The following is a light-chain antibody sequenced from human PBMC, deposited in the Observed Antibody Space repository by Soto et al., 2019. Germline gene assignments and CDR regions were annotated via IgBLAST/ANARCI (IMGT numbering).Light chain of an antibody. Sequence: DVVMTQSPLSLPVTPGESASISCRSSQSLLQWNGYNYVDWYLQKTGQSPQLLIYLGSLRAGGVPDRLFSGGAGKDFTLKVSRVEAADVGVYYCMQAPQTPPCAFGQGTKVEIK. V-gene: IGKV2-28*01. CDR1: QSLLQWNGYNY. J-gene: IGKJ2*02. CDR2: LGS. CDR3: MQAPQTPPCA.